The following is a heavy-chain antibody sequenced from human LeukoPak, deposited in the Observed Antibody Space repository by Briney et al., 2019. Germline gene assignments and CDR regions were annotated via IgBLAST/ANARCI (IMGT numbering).Heavy chain of an antibody. CDR1: GFTFSSYW. CDR2: IKQDGSEK. J-gene: IGHJ4*02. CDR3: ARDLDSSSWLVDY. D-gene: IGHD6-13*01. V-gene: IGHV3-7*01. Sequence: GGSLRRSCAASGFTFSSYWMSWVRQAPGKGLEWVANIKQDGSEKYYVDSVKGRFTISRDNAKNSLYLQMNSLRAEDTAVYYCARDLDSSSWLVDYWGQGTLVTVSS.